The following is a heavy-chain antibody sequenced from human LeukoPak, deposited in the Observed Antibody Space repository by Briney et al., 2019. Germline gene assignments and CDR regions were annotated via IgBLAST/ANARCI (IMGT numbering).Heavy chain of an antibody. J-gene: IGHJ4*02. CDR2: VSGSGGGT. CDR3: AKLLYDPFGGAFNN. CDR1: GFIFSSYG. Sequence: PGGSLRLSCTTSGFIFSSYGMTWVRQTPGKGLEWVSAVSGSGGGTYYADAVKGRFTISRDNSKNTLYLQLNSLRAEDTAVYYCAKLLYDPFGGAFNNWGQGTLVTVSS. D-gene: IGHD3-10*01. V-gene: IGHV3-23*01.